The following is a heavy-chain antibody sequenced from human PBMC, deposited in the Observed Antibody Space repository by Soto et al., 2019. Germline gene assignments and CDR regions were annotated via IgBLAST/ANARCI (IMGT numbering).Heavy chain of an antibody. J-gene: IGHJ4*02. D-gene: IGHD3-10*01. V-gene: IGHV3-30-3*01. CDR3: ARDDEDGSYCDLGY. CDR1: GFTFSNYI. CDR2: ILHDGNNK. Sequence: QVQLVESGGGVVQPGRSLTLSCAASGFTFSNYIMHWVRQAPGKGLEWVAMILHDGNNKYYADSVKGRFTISRDNSKNTLYLQMNSLRTEDTAIYYCARDDEDGSYCDLGYWGQGTLVTVSS.